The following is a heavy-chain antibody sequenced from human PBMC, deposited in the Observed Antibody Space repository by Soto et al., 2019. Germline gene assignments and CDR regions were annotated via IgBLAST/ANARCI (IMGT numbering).Heavy chain of an antibody. Sequence: GGSLRLSCAASGFTFSSYGMHWVRQAPGKGLEWVAVIWYDGSNKYYADSVKGRFTISRDNSKNTLYLQMNSLRAEDTAVYYCARDSFVSGDGDYVADAFDIWGQGTMVTVSS. D-gene: IGHD4-17*01. V-gene: IGHV3-33*01. CDR2: IWYDGSNK. J-gene: IGHJ3*02. CDR1: GFTFSSYG. CDR3: ARDSFVSGDGDYVADAFDI.